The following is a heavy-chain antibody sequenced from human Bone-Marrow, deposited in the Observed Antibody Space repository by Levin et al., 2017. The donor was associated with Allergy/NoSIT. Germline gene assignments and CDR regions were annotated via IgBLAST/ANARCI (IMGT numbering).Heavy chain of an antibody. CDR1: GDSVSSGAYY. CDR2: ISSSGST. D-gene: IGHD5-18*01. CDR3: ARSRGYNNGLFDY. J-gene: IGHJ4*02. V-gene: IGHV4-31*03. Sequence: SETLSLTCTVSGDSVSSGAYYWSWIRQHPGKGLEWLGYISSSGSTSSNPSLKSRLAMSGDSSKNQFSVTVTSVTAADTAVYYCARSRGYNNGLFDYWGQGILVTVSS.